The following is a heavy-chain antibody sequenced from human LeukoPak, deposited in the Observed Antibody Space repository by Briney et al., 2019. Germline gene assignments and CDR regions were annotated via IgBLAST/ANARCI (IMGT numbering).Heavy chain of an antibody. CDR2: IIPIFGTA. D-gene: IGHD2-2*01. CDR1: GGTFSSYA. J-gene: IGHJ6*03. Sequence: SVKVSCKASGGTFSSYAISWVRQAPGQGLEWMGGIIPIFGTANYAQKFQGRVTITADESTSTAYMELSSLRSEDTAVYYCARGSRTVVVPAALVAYYYYMDVWGKGTTVTVSS. V-gene: IGHV1-69*13. CDR3: ARGSRTVVVPAALVAYYYYMDV.